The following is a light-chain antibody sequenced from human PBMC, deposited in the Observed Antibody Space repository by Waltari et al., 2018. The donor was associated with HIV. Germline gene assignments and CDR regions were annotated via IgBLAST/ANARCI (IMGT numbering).Light chain of an antibody. CDR2: DAS. CDR3: QQRSNWPIT. CDR1: QSVSSY. J-gene: IGKJ5*01. Sequence: IVLTQSPATLSLSPGERATLSCRASQSVSSYLAWYQQKPCQAPRLLIYDASNRATGIPARFSGSGSGTEFTLTISSLEPEDFAIYYCQQRSNWPITVGQGTRLDIK. V-gene: IGKV3-11*01.